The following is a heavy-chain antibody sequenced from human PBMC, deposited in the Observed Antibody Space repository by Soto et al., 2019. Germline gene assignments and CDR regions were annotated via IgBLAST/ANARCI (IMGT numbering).Heavy chain of an antibody. J-gene: IGHJ5*02. CDR3: ATEGDSSGWYNWFDP. CDR2: ISSGTSTI. V-gene: IGHV3-48*01. D-gene: IGHD3-22*01. CDR1: GFTFSSYN. Sequence: EVQLAESGGGLVQPGGSLRLSCAASGFTFSSYNMNWVRQAPGKGLEWVSYISSGTSTIYYADSVKGRFTISRDNAKNSLYLPMNSLRAEDTAVYYCATEGDSSGWYNWFDPWGQGTLVTVSS.